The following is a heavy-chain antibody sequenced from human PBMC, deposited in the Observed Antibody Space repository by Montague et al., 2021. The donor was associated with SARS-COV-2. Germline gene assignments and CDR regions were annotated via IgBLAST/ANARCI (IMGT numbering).Heavy chain of an antibody. V-gene: IGHV4-59*01. J-gene: IGHJ4*02. Sequence: SETLSLTCIVSGGSIISSFYWSWIRQPPGKGLEWVGYIYYSGTTNYNHSLKSRVTISVDTSKNQFSLKLTSVTAADTAVYYCARVSHWGDFFDSWGQGGLVTVSS. CDR3: ARVSHWGDFFDS. CDR1: GGSIISSFY. CDR2: IYYSGTT. D-gene: IGHD7-27*01.